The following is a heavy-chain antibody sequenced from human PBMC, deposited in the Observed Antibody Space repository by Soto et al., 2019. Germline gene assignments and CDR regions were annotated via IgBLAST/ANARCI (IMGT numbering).Heavy chain of an antibody. CDR3: KMTTVTTVDY. CDR1: GFTFSSYA. Sequence: GGSLRLSCAASGFTFSSYAMHWVRQAPGKGLEWVAVISYDGSNKYYADSVKGRFTISRDNSKNTLYLQMNSLRAEDTAVYYCKMTTVTTVDYWGQGTLVTVSS. CDR2: ISYDGSNK. J-gene: IGHJ4*02. V-gene: IGHV3-30-3*01. D-gene: IGHD4-17*01.